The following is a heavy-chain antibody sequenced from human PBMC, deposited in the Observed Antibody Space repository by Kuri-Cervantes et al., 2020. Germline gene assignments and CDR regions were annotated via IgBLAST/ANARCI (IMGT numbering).Heavy chain of an antibody. J-gene: IGHJ6*03. D-gene: IGHD7-27*01. CDR1: GFTFSSYA. Sequence: GESLKISCAASGFTFSSYAMHWVRQAPGKGLEWVAVIWYDGGNKYYADSVKGRFTISRDNSKNTLYLQMNSLRAEDTAVYYCARDPYLGTPQRHQFYMDVWGKGTTVTVSS. CDR3: ARDPYLGTPQRHQFYMDV. CDR2: IWYDGGNK. V-gene: IGHV3-30*07.